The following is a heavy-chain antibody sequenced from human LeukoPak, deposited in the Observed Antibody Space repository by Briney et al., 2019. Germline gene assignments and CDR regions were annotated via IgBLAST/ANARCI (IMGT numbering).Heavy chain of an antibody. J-gene: IGHJ4*02. CDR3: ARGPYYDFWSGYYNSAHYFDY. CDR2: IYTSGST. V-gene: IGHV4-61*02. Sequence: SETLSLTCTVSGGSISSGSYYWSWIRQPAGKGLEWIGRIYTSGSTNYNPSLKSRVTISVDTSKNQFSLKLSSVTAADTAVYYCARGPYYDFWSGYYNSAHYFDYWGQGTLVTVSS. CDR1: GGSISSGSYY. D-gene: IGHD3-3*01.